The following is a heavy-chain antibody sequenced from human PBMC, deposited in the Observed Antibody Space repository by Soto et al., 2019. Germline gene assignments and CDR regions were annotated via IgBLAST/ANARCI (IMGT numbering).Heavy chain of an antibody. J-gene: IGHJ5*02. V-gene: IGHV3-23*01. D-gene: IGHD1-1*01. Sequence: PGGSLRLSCTDSVFSFSPYAMTWVRQAPGKGLEWVSSIRDSGTITYYADSVKGRFTISRDNSKNTIFLQMNSLRAEDTALYYCAKGLEASVGWFDPWGQGTMVTVSS. CDR3: AKGLEASVGWFDP. CDR2: IRDSGTIT. CDR1: VFSFSPYA.